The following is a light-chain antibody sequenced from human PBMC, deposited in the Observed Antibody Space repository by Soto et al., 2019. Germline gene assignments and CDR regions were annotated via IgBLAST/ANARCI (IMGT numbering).Light chain of an antibody. J-gene: IGKJ1*01. CDR2: DAS. Sequence: DIQMTQSPSSLSASVGDRVTITCRASLPISNYLAWYQQKPGKIPNLLIYDASSLESGVPSRFSGSGSGTEFTLTISSLQPDDFATYYCQQYNSYWGTFGQGTKVDIK. V-gene: IGKV1-5*01. CDR3: QQYNSYWGT. CDR1: LPISNY.